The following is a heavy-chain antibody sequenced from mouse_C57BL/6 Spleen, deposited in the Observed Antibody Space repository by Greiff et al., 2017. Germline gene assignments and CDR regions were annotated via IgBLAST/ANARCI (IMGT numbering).Heavy chain of an antibody. CDR3: ARSPSKGYLYWYFDV. CDR1: GYTFTSYW. CDR2: INPSNGGT. V-gene: IGHV1-53*01. D-gene: IGHD5-1*01. J-gene: IGHJ1*03. Sequence: VKLQQPGTELVKPGASVKLSCKASGYTFTSYWMHWVKQRPGQGLEWIGNINPSNGGTNYNEKFKSKATLTVDKSSSTAYMQLSSLTSEDSAVYYCARSPSKGYLYWYFDVWGTGTTVTVSS.